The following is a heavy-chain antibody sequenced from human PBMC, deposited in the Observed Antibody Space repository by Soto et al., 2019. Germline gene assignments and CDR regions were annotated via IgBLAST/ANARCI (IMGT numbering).Heavy chain of an antibody. V-gene: IGHV4-31*03. J-gene: IGHJ4*02. D-gene: IGHD1-1*01. CDR2: IFYSGPT. Sequence: SETLSLTCTVSGDSITSGVHYWSWIRQLPGKGLEWIGYIFYSGPTYYNPSLKSRVAISVDTSKNQFSLKLNSVTAADTAVYYCARTLPNRQLFDSWSQGTLVTVSS. CDR1: GDSITSGVHY. CDR3: ARTLPNRQLFDS.